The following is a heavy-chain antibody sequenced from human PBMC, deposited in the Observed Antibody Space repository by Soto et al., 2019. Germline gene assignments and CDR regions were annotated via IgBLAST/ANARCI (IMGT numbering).Heavy chain of an antibody. CDR2: INGGTGQT. J-gene: IGHJ6*02. CDR1: RYTFTTHA. V-gene: IGHV1-3*01. CDR3: ARGKGMEEYYYYYGLDI. Sequence: ASVKASCKASRYTFTTHAIQWVRQAPGQSLEWMGWINGGTGQTKHSQRFRGRFNITRDTSASTAYMDLSRLRSEDTAVYYCARGKGMEEYYYYYGLDIWGQGTTVTV. D-gene: IGHD1-1*01.